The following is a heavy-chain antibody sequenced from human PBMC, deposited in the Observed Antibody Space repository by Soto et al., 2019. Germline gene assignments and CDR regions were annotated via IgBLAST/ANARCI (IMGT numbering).Heavy chain of an antibody. Sequence: QVQLVQSGAEVKKPGSSVKVSCKASGGTFSSYAISWVRQAPGQGLEWMGGIIPIFGTANYAQKFQGRVTITADASTSTAYMELSSLRSEDTAVYYCARVRDCGGDCYSHYYYGMDVWGQGTTVTVSS. CDR3: ARVRDCGGDCYSHYYYGMDV. J-gene: IGHJ6*02. V-gene: IGHV1-69*01. CDR1: GGTFSSYA. CDR2: IIPIFGTA. D-gene: IGHD2-21*02.